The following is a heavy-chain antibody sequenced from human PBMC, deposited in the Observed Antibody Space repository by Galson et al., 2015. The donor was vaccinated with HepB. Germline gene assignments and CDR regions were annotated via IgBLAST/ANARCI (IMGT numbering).Heavy chain of an antibody. J-gene: IGHJ5*02. V-gene: IGHV3-48*02. D-gene: IGHD6-6*01. Sequence: SLRLSCAASGFTFSTYSMNWVRQAPGKGLEWVSYISSSSDTIYYADSVKGRFTISRDNVKSSLYLQMNSLRDEDTAVYYCAREGRSSFFRWFDPWGQGTLVTVSS. CDR3: AREGRSSFFRWFDP. CDR1: GFTFSTYS. CDR2: ISSSSDTI.